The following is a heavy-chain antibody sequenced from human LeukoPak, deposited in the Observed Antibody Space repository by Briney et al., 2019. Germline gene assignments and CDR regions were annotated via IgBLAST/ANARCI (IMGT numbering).Heavy chain of an antibody. J-gene: IGHJ3*02. CDR3: ARHKVAVAGNDAFDI. V-gene: IGHV5-51*01. CDR2: IYPGDSDT. D-gene: IGHD6-13*01. CDR1: GYSFTSYW. Sequence: GESLKISCKGSGYSFTSYWIGWVRQMPGKGLEWMGIIYPGDSDTRYSPSFQGQVTISADKSISTAYLQWSSLKASDTAVYYCARHKVAVAGNDAFDIWGQGTMVTVSS.